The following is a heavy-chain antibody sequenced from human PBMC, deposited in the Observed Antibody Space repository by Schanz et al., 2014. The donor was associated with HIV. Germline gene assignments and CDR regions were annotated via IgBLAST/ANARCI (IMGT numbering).Heavy chain of an antibody. V-gene: IGHV3-13*01. D-gene: IGHD5-12*01. CDR3: AKTKYSLSSLHYFDF. Sequence: EVQLVQSGGGLVKPGGSLRISCAASGFTFRHAWMSWVRQATGKSLEWVSVIHTTGDTYYSASVEGRFTISRDNAKNSLYLQMNSLRAGDTAVYHCAKTKYSLSSLHYFDFWGPGTLVAVSA. CDR2: IHTTGDT. J-gene: IGHJ4*02. CDR1: GFTFRHAW.